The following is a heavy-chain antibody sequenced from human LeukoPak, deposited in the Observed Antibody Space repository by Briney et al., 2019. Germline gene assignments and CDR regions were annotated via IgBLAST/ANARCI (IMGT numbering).Heavy chain of an antibody. Sequence: SQTLSLTCTVSGGSLSSYYWSWIRQPPGKGLEWIGYIYYSGNADSNPSLKSRVTMSVDTSRIQFSLKLTSVTAADTAVYYCARHEPLGRGAWDYWGQGILVTVSS. CDR3: ARHEPLGRGAWDY. CDR2: IYYSGNA. CDR1: GGSLSSYY. D-gene: IGHD1-14*01. V-gene: IGHV4-59*08. J-gene: IGHJ4*02.